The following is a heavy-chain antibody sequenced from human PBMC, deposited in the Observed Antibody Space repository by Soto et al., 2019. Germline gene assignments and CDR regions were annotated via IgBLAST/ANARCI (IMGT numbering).Heavy chain of an antibody. D-gene: IGHD5-18*01. CDR2: IKEDGSEK. Sequence: DVQLVESGGGLVQPGGSLRLSCAASGITFINYWMTWVRQVPGKGLEWVANIKEDGSEKYFGDSVKGRFTISRDNARNSLYLQMNSLRAEDTAVSYCACDGGGYSYGYYFDYWGQGALVSVSS. CDR1: GITFINYW. J-gene: IGHJ4*02. CDR3: ACDGGGYSYGYYFDY. V-gene: IGHV3-7*05.